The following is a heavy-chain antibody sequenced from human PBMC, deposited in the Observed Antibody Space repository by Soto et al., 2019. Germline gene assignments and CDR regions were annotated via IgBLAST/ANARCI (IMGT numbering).Heavy chain of an antibody. Sequence: ASVKVSCKASPYTFTGYYMHWVRQAPGQGLEWMGWINPHSGATNYAQKFQGRVTMTRDTSINTAYMELSSLRYDDSAVYYCARDSGTAMAWGYFDYWGQGTLVTVSS. J-gene: IGHJ4*02. CDR2: INPHSGAT. CDR1: PYTFTGYY. CDR3: ARDSGTAMAWGYFDY. D-gene: IGHD5-18*01. V-gene: IGHV1-2*02.